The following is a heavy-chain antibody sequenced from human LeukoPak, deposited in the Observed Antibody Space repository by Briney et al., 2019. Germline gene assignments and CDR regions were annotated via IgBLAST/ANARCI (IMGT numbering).Heavy chain of an antibody. CDR3: ARKGSSGKPFDY. CDR2: ISSSGRTI. CDR1: GFTFSDYY. J-gene: IGHJ4*02. V-gene: IGHV3-11*04. Sequence: PGGSLRLSCAVSGFTFSDYYMSWIRQAPGKGVEWVSYISSSGRTIYYADSVKGRFTISRDNAKNSLYLQMNSLRAEDTAVYYCARKGSSGKPFDYWGQGTLVTVSS. D-gene: IGHD3-22*01.